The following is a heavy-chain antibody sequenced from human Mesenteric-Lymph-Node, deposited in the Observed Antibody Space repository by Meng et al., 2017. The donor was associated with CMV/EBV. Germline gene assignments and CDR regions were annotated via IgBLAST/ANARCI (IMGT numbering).Heavy chain of an antibody. CDR2: ISSSGSTI. Sequence: TFSGYYMGWIRQDPGKGLEWVSYISSSGSTIYYADSVKGRFTISRDNDKNSLYLQMNSLRAEDTAVYYCAREAQPYGSGSPRDAFDIWGQGTMVTVSS. J-gene: IGHJ3*02. V-gene: IGHV3-11*01. CDR1: TFSGYY. CDR3: AREAQPYGSGSPRDAFDI. D-gene: IGHD3-10*01.